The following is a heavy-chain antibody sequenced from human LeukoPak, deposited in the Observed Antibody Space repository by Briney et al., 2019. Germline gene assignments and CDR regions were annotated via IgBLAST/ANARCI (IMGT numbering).Heavy chain of an antibody. V-gene: IGHV1-8*01. D-gene: IGHD7-27*01. CDR2: MSPNSGDT. Sequence: ASVKVSCKASGYTVTSYDINWVRQATGQGLEWMGWMSPNSGDTGYAQKFQGRVTMTRDTFINTAYMELSSLRSEDTAVYYCAKGPPNWGFDYWGPGTQVTVSS. CDR1: GYTVTSYD. J-gene: IGHJ4*02. CDR3: AKGPPNWGFDY.